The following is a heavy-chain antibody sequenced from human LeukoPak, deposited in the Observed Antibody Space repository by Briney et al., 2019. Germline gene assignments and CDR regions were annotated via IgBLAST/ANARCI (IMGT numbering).Heavy chain of an antibody. V-gene: IGHV4-4*02. CDR2: IYHSGST. D-gene: IGHD3-22*01. J-gene: IGHJ4*02. CDR1: GXSISSSNW. CDR3: ARVFYDSSGVDY. Sequence: GTLSLTFAVSGXSISSSNWWSWVRQPPGTGLEWIGEIYHSGSTNYNPSLKSRVTISVDKSKNQFSLKLSSVTAADTAVYYCARVFYDSSGVDYWGQGTLVTVSS.